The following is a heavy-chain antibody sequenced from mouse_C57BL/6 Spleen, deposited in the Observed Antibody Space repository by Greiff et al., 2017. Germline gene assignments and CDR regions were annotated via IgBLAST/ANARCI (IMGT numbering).Heavy chain of an antibody. V-gene: IGHV1-54*01. Sequence: VKLQESGAELVRPGTSVKVSCKASGYAFTNYLIEWVKQRPGQGLEWIGVINPGSGGTNYNEKFKGKATLTADKSSSTAYMQLSSLTSEDSAVYFCARQSHFDYWGQGTTLTVSS. CDR1: GYAFTNYL. J-gene: IGHJ2*01. CDR3: ARQSHFDY. CDR2: INPGSGGT.